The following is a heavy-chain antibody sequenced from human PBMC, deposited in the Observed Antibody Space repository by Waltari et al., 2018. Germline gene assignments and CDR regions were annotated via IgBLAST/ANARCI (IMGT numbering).Heavy chain of an antibody. CDR1: GFTFSQQG. J-gene: IGHJ6*02. D-gene: IGHD3-9*01. V-gene: IGHV3-30*18. CDR3: AKSHLLYFDWWGGMDV. Sequence: QARLVESGGGVVQPGKTLRLLWLGHGFTFSQQGMHWVRQAPGKGLEWVAVVSYDGRKEYYADSLKGRFTISRDNSKSTLYLEMNGLTVEDTATYYCAKSHLLYFDWWGGMDVWGQGTTVTVSS. CDR2: VSYDGRKE.